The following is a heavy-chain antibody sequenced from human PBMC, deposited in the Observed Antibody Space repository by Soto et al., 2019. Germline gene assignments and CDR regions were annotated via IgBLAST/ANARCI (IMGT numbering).Heavy chain of an antibody. CDR3: AKSLTGKDFYYMDV. CDR1: GFTFSNYA. Sequence: ESGGGLVQPGGSLRLSCAASGFTFSNYAMNWVRQAPGKGLEWVSGITGSGGTTYYADSVKGRFTISRDNSKNTLYLQMNNLRAADTAIYYCAKSLTGKDFYYMDVWGIGTTVTVSS. D-gene: IGHD1-20*01. CDR2: ITGSGGTT. J-gene: IGHJ6*03. V-gene: IGHV3-23*01.